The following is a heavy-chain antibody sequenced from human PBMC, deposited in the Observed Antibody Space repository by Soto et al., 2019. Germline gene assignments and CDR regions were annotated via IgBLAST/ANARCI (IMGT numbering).Heavy chain of an antibody. CDR2: AFYSGST. V-gene: IGHV4-59*01. J-gene: IGHJ5*02. CDR3: AYSETYAWFDP. CDR1: GVSISSYY. Sequence: PSETLSLTCTVPGVSISSYYWNWIRQSPGKGLEWIGYAFYSGSTKYSPSFKSRVTISVDTSKNQFSLNLRSVTAADTAVYYCAYSETYAWFDPWGQGTLVTVSS. D-gene: IGHD2-15*01.